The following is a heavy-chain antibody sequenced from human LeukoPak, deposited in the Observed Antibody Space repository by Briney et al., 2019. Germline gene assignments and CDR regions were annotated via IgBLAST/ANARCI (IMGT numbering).Heavy chain of an antibody. V-gene: IGHV3-23*01. D-gene: IGHD1-20*01. J-gene: IGHJ4*02. CDR2: ISGSGGST. Sequence: GGSLRLSCAASGFTFSSYAMSWVRQAPGKGLEWVPAISGSGGSTYYADSVKGRFTISRDNSKNTLYLQMNSLRAEDTAVYYCAKGYNWNTWYYFDYWGQGTLVTVSS. CDR3: AKGYNWNTWYYFDY. CDR1: GFTFSSYA.